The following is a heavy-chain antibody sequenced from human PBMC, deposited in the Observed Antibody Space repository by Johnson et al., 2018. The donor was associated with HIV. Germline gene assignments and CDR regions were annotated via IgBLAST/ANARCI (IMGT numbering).Heavy chain of an antibody. J-gene: IGHJ3*02. CDR1: GFTFSDYY. CDR2: ISSSGSTI. D-gene: IGHD6-19*01. CDR3: SRDIIAVAGYDAFDI. V-gene: IGHV3-11*04. Sequence: QVQLVESGGGVVRPGGSLRLSCAASGFTFSDYYMSWIRQAPGKGLEWVSYISSSGSTIYHAESVKGRFTISRDNAKNSLYLQMNSLRVEDTAVYYCSRDIIAVAGYDAFDIWGQGTMVTVSS.